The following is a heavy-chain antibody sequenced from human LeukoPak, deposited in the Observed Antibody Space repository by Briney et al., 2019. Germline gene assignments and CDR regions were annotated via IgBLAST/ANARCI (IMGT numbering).Heavy chain of an antibody. D-gene: IGHD3-10*01. J-gene: IGHJ4*02. CDR1: GFTFGDYA. CDR2: IRNKAYGGTT. CDR3: TRDWFGVAIDY. Sequence: GGSLRLSCTASGFTFGDYAMGWVRQAPGKGLEWVGFIRNKAYGGTTEYAASVKGRFTISRDDSKSIAYLQVNSLKTEDTAVYYCTRDWFGVAIDYWGQGTLVTVSS. V-gene: IGHV3-49*04.